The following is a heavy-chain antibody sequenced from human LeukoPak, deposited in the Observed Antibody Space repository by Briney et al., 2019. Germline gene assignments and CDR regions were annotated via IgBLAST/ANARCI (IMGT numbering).Heavy chain of an antibody. CDR3: ARRGWMVGYYFDY. J-gene: IGHJ4*02. Sequence: NSSETLSLTCSVSGGSINNDYWTWIRQPPGKGLEWIGSIYYSGSTYYNPALKSRVTISVDTSKNQFSLKLISVTAADTAVYYCARRGWMVGYYFDYWGQGTLVTVSS. CDR1: GGSINNDY. D-gene: IGHD3-10*01. CDR2: IYYSGST. V-gene: IGHV4-59*04.